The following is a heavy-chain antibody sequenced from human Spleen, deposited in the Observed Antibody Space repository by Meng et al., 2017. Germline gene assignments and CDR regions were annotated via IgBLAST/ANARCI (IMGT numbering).Heavy chain of an antibody. Sequence: GGSLRLSCAASGFTFSCCAMHWVRQAPGKGLEWVAGISYDGSNKYYADSVKGRFTISRDNSKNTLYLQMNSLRAEDTAVYYCAKDLHSGYYLDYWGQGTLVTVSS. CDR2: ISYDGSNK. D-gene: IGHD3-22*01. CDR1: GFTFSCCA. CDR3: AKDLHSGYYLDY. V-gene: IGHV3-30*04. J-gene: IGHJ4*02.